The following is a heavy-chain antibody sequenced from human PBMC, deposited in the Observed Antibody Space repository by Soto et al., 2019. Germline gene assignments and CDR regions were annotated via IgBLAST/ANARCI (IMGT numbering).Heavy chain of an antibody. J-gene: IGHJ6*02. CDR2: IYSGGAT. Sequence: EVQLVESGGGLIQPGGSLRLSCAASDFIVSSNYMSWVRQAPGKGLEWVSLIYSGGATKYADSVKGRFTISRDTSKNTLSLQMNSLRAEDTAVYYCARGLDYGFDVWGQGTTVNVSS. CDR1: DFIVSSNY. V-gene: IGHV3-53*01. CDR3: ARGLDYGFDV.